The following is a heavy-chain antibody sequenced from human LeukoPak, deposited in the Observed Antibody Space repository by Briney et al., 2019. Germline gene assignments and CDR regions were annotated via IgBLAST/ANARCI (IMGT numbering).Heavy chain of an antibody. D-gene: IGHD2/OR15-2a*01. Sequence: GASVKVSCKVSGYTLTELSMHWVRQAPRKGLEWMGGFDPEDGETIHAQKFQGRVTMTEDTSTDTAYMELSSLRSEDTAVYYCATLAQPPVIGYYYYMDVWGKGTTVTVSS. CDR3: ATLAQPPVIGYYYYMDV. J-gene: IGHJ6*03. V-gene: IGHV1-24*01. CDR2: FDPEDGET. CDR1: GYTLTELS.